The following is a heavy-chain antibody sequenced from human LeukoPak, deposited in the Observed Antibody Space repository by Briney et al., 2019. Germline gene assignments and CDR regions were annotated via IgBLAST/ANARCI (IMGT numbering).Heavy chain of an antibody. CDR1: GYSISRDYN. CDR2: VHHSGAT. CDR3: ARINLTPDY. D-gene: IGHD4/OR15-4a*01. V-gene: IGHV4-38-2*02. Sequence: SETLSLTCSVSGYSISRDYNWALVRQPPEKVLEWIGIVHHSGATYYNPSLNRRLNSRLTMSADTSNNQFSLKMDSVTAADTAVYYCARINLTPDYWGQGTLVSVCS. J-gene: IGHJ4*02.